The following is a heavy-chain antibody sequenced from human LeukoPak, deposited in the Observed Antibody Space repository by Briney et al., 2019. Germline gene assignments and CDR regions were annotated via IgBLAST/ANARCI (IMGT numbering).Heavy chain of an antibody. CDR2: ISSSSSTI. D-gene: IGHD3-16*01. CDR1: GFTFSSYS. Sequence: GGSLRLSCAASGFTFSSYSMNWVRQAPGKGLEWVSYISSSSSTIYYADSVKGRFTISRDNAKNSLYLQMNSLRAEDTAVYYCARDPPRGSLKTNRSPINFDYWGQGTLVTVSS. J-gene: IGHJ4*02. CDR3: ARDPPRGSLKTNRSPINFDY. V-gene: IGHV3-48*01.